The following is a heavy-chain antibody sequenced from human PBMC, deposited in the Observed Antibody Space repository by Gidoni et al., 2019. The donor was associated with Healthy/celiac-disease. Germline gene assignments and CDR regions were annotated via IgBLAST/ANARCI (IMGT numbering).Heavy chain of an antibody. V-gene: IGHV4-39*01. J-gene: IGHJ5*02. CDR1: GGSISSSSYY. CDR3: ARHITIFGVVPQINWFDP. D-gene: IGHD3-3*01. CDR2: IYYSGST. Sequence: QLQLQESGPGLVKPSETLSLTCTVPGGSISSSSYYWGWIRQPPGKGLEWIGSIYYSGSTYYTPSLKSRVTISVDTSKTQFSLKLSSVTAADTAVYYCARHITIFGVVPQINWFDPWGQGTLVTVSS.